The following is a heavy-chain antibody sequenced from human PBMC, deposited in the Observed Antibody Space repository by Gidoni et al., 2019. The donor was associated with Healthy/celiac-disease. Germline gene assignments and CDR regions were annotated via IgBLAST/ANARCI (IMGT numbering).Heavy chain of an antibody. D-gene: IGHD5-12*01. Sequence: QVQLQQWGAGLLKPSETLSLTCAVSGGSFSGYYWSWIRQPPGKGLEWIGEINHSGRTNYNPSLKSRVTISVDTSKNQFSLKLSSVTAADTAVYYCARGGYSGYIYYYYGMDVWGQGTTVTGSS. CDR2: INHSGRT. J-gene: IGHJ6*02. CDR3: ARGGYSGYIYYYYGMDV. V-gene: IGHV4-34*01. CDR1: GGSFSGYY.